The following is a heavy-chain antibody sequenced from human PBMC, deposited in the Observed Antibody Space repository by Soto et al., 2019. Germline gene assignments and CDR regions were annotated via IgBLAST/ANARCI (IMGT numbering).Heavy chain of an antibody. Sequence: QITLNESGPALVKPTQTLTLTCTFSGFSLTTSGVGVHWLRQPPGKALEWLAVIYGDDDKRYNPSLETRLTITKDTSKNQVVLTMTNMDPLDTATYYCAHKPSYSTNWYSRDDWFDPWGQGTLVTVSS. CDR2: IYGDDDK. D-gene: IGHD6-13*01. J-gene: IGHJ5*02. CDR3: AHKPSYSTNWYSRDDWFDP. CDR1: GFSLTTSGVG. V-gene: IGHV2-5*02.